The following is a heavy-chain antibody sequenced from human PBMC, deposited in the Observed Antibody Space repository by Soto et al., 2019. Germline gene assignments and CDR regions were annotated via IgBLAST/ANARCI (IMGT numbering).Heavy chain of an antibody. CDR3: ARHLTYCSAGSCYSDFPYYGMDV. J-gene: IGHJ6*02. CDR2: IFYSGST. D-gene: IGHD2-15*01. V-gene: IGHV4-39*01. Sequence: SETLSLTCTVSGGSISSSSSSWGWIRQPRGKGLEWIGSIFYSGSTYYNPSLKSRVTISVDTSKNQFSLKLSSVTAADTAVYYCARHLTYCSAGSCYSDFPYYGMDVWGQGTTVT. CDR1: GGSISSSSSS.